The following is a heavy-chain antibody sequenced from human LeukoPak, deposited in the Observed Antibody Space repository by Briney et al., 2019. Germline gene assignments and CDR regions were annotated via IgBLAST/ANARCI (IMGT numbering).Heavy chain of an antibody. CDR3: ARDDYGDYYFDY. J-gene: IGHJ4*02. Sequence: PGGSLRLSCADSGFTFSRYSMNWVRQAPGQGLEWVSYISSSSRTIYYADSVKGRFTISRDNAKNSLYLQMNSLRDEDTAVYFCARDDYGDYYFDYWGQGTLVTVSS. CDR2: ISSSSRTI. D-gene: IGHD4-17*01. CDR1: GFTFSRYS. V-gene: IGHV3-48*02.